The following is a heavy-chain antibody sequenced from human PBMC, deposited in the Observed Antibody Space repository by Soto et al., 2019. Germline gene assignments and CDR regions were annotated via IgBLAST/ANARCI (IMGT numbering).Heavy chain of an antibody. J-gene: IGHJ4*02. CDR3: ARGQEVGAHFFDS. Sequence: PGGSLRLSCEASGFTFSGFDMHWVRQPTGKGLEWVSTIGTAGDTYYAVSVKGRFTISRDNDKNSLSLQMNSLRAGDTAVYFCARGQEVGAHFFDSWGQGTQVTVSS. CDR1: GFTFSGFD. V-gene: IGHV3-13*01. D-gene: IGHD2-15*01. CDR2: IGTAGDT.